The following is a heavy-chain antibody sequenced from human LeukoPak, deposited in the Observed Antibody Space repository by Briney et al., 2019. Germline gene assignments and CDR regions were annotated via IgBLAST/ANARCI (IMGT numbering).Heavy chain of an antibody. CDR1: GGSFSGYY. J-gene: IGHJ6*02. D-gene: IGHD3-10*01. V-gene: IGHV4-34*01. CDR2: INHSGST. CDR3: ARRRITMVRGAKRPYYYGMDV. Sequence: SETLSLTCAVYGGSFSGYYWSWIRQPPGKGLEWNGEINHSGSTNYNPSRKSRVTISVDTSKNQSSLKLSSVTAADTAVYYCARRRITMVRGAKRPYYYGMDVWGQGTTVTVSS.